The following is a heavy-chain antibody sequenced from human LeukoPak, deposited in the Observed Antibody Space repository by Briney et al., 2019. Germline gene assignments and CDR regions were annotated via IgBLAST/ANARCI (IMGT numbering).Heavy chain of an antibody. D-gene: IGHD3-9*01. CDR1: GGSISSGDYY. V-gene: IGHV4-30-4*01. CDR3: ASEQGDILTGVIDY. CDR2: IYYSGST. Sequence: SQTLSLTCTVSGGSISSGDYYWSWIRQPPGKGLEWIGYIYYSGSTYYNPSLKSRVTISVDTSKNQFSLKLSSVTAADTAVYYCASEQGDILTGVIDYWGQGTLVTASS. J-gene: IGHJ4*02.